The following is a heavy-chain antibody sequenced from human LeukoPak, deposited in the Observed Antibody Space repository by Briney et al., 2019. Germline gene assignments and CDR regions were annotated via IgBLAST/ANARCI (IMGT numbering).Heavy chain of an antibody. J-gene: IGHJ3*02. CDR2: ISRSGSNK. CDR1: GFTFGSFE. V-gene: IGHV3-48*03. CDR3: ARGLGVYVGYDAFDI. Sequence: PGGSLRLSCAASGFTFGSFEMNWVRQAPGKGLEWLSYISRSGSNKYYADSLKGRFTISRDNAKDSLYLQMNSLTAEDTADCYCARGLGVYVGYDAFDIWGQGTRVTVSS. D-gene: IGHD5/OR15-5a*01.